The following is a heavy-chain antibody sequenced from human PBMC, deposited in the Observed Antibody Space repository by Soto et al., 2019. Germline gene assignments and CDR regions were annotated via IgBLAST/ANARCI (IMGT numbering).Heavy chain of an antibody. CDR1: GFTFSNFG. V-gene: IGHV3-30*18. CDR2: ISYDGSNT. D-gene: IGHD1-1*01. J-gene: IGHJ6*02. Sequence: HPGGSLRLSCAASGFTFSNFGMHWVRQAPGKGLEWVSLISYDGSNTYNADSVKGRFTISRDNSKSTLYLQMNSLRPEDTAIYYCAKDLSQNDPIFYYGMDVWGQGTRVTVSS. CDR3: AKDLSQNDPIFYYGMDV.